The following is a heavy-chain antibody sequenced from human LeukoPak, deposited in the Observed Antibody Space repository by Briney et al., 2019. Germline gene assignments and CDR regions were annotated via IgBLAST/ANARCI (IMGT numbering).Heavy chain of an antibody. V-gene: IGHV1-46*01. CDR3: ARDGPIAARPIDYYYGMDV. Sequence: ASVKVSCKASGYTFTSYYMHWVRQAPGQGLEWMGIINPSGGSTSYAQKFQGRVTMTRDTSTNTVYMELSSLRSEDTAVYFCARDGPIAARPIDYYYGMDVWGQGTTVTVSS. CDR1: GYTFTSYY. J-gene: IGHJ6*02. CDR2: INPSGGST. D-gene: IGHD6-6*01.